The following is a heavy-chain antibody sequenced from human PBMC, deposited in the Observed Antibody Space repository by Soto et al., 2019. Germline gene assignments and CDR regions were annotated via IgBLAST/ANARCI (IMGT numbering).Heavy chain of an antibody. D-gene: IGHD2-2*01. CDR1: GYRFTSYW. CDR3: ASSPRGYCSSTSCRELGNYYGMDV. CDR2: IYPSDSYT. V-gene: IGHV5-10-1*01. Sequence: GGSLKISCRGSGYRFTSYWISWVRQMPGKGLEGMGRIYPSDSYTNYSPSFQGHVTISADKSISTAYLQWSSLKASDTAMYYCASSPRGYCSSTSCRELGNYYGMDVWGQGTTVTVSS. J-gene: IGHJ6*02.